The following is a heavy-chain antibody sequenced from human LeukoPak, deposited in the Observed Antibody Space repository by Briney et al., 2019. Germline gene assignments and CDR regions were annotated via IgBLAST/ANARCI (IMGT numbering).Heavy chain of an antibody. Sequence: QPGGSLRLSCAASGFTFSTFDMSWVRQAPGMGVQWVSTISGAGGTTLFADSVKGRFSISRDNSNNKVFLQMNSLRVEDTAVYYCAKASDFDSSGFPIDVFDFWGQGLLVSVAS. CDR2: ISGAGGTT. CDR3: AKASDFDSSGFPIDVFDF. CDR1: GFTFSTFD. D-gene: IGHD3-22*01. V-gene: IGHV3-23*01. J-gene: IGHJ4*02.